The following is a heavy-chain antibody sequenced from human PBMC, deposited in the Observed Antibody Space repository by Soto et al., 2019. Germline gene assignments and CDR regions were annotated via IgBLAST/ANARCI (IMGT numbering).Heavy chain of an antibody. CDR3: ARGGLEGGS. J-gene: IGHJ5*02. CDR1: GFTFSNYA. V-gene: IGHV3-74*03. CDR2: ISADGTST. D-gene: IGHD5-12*01. Sequence: GGSLRLSCAASGFTFSNYAMHWVRQAPGKELVSVSRISADGTSTKYADSVKGRFTISRDNAKNTLYLQMDSLRADDTAVYFCARGGLEGGSWGQGTLVTVSS.